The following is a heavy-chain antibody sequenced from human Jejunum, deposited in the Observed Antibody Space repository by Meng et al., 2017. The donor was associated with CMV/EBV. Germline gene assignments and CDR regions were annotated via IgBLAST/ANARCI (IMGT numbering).Heavy chain of an antibody. J-gene: IGHJ5*02. CDR2: IYTSGST. CDR3: ARESGSYYWFDP. Sequence: VHLQGSGPGLVKSSETLSLTCFVSAGSISGYYWSWIWQPAGKGLEWIGRIYTSGSTHYNPSLKSRLTMSVDLSNNQISLKLRSVTAADTAVYYCARESGSYYWFDPWGQGTLVTVSS. D-gene: IGHD1-26*01. V-gene: IGHV4-4*07. CDR1: AGSISGYY.